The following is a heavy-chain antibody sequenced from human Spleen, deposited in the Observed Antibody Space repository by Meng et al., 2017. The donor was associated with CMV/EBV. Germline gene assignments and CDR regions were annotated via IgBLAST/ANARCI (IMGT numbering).Heavy chain of an antibody. CDR1: GFTFSSYW. J-gene: IGHJ4*02. V-gene: IGHV3-7*01. CDR2: IKQDGSEK. Sequence: GGSLRLSCAASGFTFSSYWMSWVRQAPGKGLEWVANIKQDGSEKYYVDSVKGRFTISRGNAKNSLYLQMNSLRAEDTAVYYCARGTGDCSGGTCYSDFDYWGQGTLVTVSS. D-gene: IGHD2-15*01. CDR3: ARGTGDCSGGTCYSDFDY.